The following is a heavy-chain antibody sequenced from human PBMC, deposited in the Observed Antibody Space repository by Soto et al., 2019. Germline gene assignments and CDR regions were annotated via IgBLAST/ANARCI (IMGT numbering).Heavy chain of an antibody. CDR2: IGTAGDT. CDR3: ARANIDSSGVVTFYYFDY. V-gene: IGHV3-13*01. J-gene: IGHJ4*02. CDR1: GFTFSSYD. Sequence: GGSLRLSCAASGFTFSSYDMHWVRQATGKGLEWVSAIGTAGDTYYPGSVKGRFTISRENAKNSFYLQMNSLRAEDTAVYYCARANIDSSGVVTFYYFDYWGQGTLVTVSS. D-gene: IGHD3-22*01.